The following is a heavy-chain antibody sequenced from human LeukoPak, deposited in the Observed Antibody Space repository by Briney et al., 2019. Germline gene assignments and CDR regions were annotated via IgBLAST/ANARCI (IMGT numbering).Heavy chain of an antibody. CDR1: GFTFRIYA. Sequence: PGGSLRLSCAVSGFTFRIYAMTWVRQAPGKGLEWVSSISGSGGTYYADSVKGRFTISRDNSKNTLYLQMNSLRAEDTAVYYCAKEWIKEGGQRTQVTVSS. CDR2: ISGSGGT. V-gene: IGHV3-23*01. J-gene: IGHJ4*02. D-gene: IGHD5-12*01. CDR3: AKEWIKE.